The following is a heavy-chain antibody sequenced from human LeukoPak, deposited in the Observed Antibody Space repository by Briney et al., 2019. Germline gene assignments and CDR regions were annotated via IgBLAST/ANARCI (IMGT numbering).Heavy chain of an antibody. CDR1: GGSFSGYY. CDR3: ARGSSITIFGVVIMRHAFDI. Sequence: SETLSLTCAVYGGSFSGYYWSWIRQPPGKGLKWIGEINHSGSTNYNPSLKSRVTISVDTSKNQFSLKLSSVTAADTAVYYCARGSSITIFGVVIMRHAFDIWGQGTMVTVSS. CDR2: INHSGST. V-gene: IGHV4-34*01. J-gene: IGHJ3*02. D-gene: IGHD3-3*01.